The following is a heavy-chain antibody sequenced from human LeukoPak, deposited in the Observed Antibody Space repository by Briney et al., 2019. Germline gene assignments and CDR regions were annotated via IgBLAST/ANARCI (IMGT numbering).Heavy chain of an antibody. Sequence: PGGSLRLSCAASRFTFSTYAMHWVRQAPGEGLEWVAVISYDGANKKHADSVKGRFTISRDNSKNTLYLQMNSLRPEDTAVYYCTRGPGYHDSSYLDYWGQGTLVTVSS. CDR3: TRGPGYHDSSYLDY. V-gene: IGHV3-30*04. D-gene: IGHD3-22*01. CDR1: RFTFSTYA. J-gene: IGHJ4*02. CDR2: ISYDGANK.